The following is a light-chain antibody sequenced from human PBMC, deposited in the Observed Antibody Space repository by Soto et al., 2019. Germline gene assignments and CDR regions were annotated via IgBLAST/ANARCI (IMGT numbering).Light chain of an antibody. CDR3: SSYTTTSTLV. V-gene: IGLV2-14*01. CDR2: LVT. CDR1: SSDVGGYNY. Sequence: QSVLTQPASVSGSPGQSITISCTGTSSDVGGYNYVSWYQQHPGKAPKLMIFLVTNRPSGVSDRFSGSKSGNTASLTISGLQAEDEADYYCSSYTTTSTLVFGGGTKVTVL. J-gene: IGLJ2*01.